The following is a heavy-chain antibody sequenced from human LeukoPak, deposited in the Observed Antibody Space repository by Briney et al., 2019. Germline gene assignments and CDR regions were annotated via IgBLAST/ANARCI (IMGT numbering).Heavy chain of an antibody. V-gene: IGHV3-23*01. Sequence: PGGSLRLSCAASGFTFSSYAMSWVRQAPGKGLEWVSPISGSGGSTCYADSVKGRFTISRDNSKNTLYLQMNSLRAEDTAVYYCAKDRGYSYAVSSYYFDSWGQGTLVSVSS. D-gene: IGHD5-18*01. J-gene: IGHJ4*02. CDR2: ISGSGGST. CDR3: AKDRGYSYAVSSYYFDS. CDR1: GFTFSSYA.